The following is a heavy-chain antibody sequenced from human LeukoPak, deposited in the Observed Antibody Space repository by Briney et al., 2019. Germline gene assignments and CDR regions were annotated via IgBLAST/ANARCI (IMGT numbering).Heavy chain of an antibody. CDR1: GGTFSTNA. V-gene: IGHV1-69*13. CDR3: AREASSTWYAMFDF. D-gene: IGHD6-13*01. Sequence: SAKVSCKASGGTFSTNAISWVRQAPGQGLEWMATIIPIFGAANYAPKFQGRVSITADESTSTAYMELSSLRPDDTAVYYCAREASSTWYAMFDFWGQGTLVTVSS. CDR2: IIPIFGAA. J-gene: IGHJ4*02.